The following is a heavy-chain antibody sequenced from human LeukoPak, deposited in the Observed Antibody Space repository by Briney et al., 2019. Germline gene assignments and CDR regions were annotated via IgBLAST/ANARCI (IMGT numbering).Heavy chain of an antibody. CDR1: GFTFASYA. D-gene: IGHD3-10*01. CDR2: ISGSGGST. J-gene: IGHJ4*02. CDR3: AKYRGVIPESSV. Sequence: GGSLRLSCAASGFTFASYAMSWVRQAPGKGLEWVSSISGSGGSTYYADSVKGRFTISRDNSKNTPYLQMNSLRAEDTAVYYCAKYRGVIPESSVWGQGTLVTVSS. V-gene: IGHV3-23*01.